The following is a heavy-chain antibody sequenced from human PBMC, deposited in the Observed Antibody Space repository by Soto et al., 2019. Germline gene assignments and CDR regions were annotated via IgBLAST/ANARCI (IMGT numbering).Heavy chain of an antibody. CDR3: ARESDGANSL. CDR2: INGDGSST. Sequence: EVQLVESGGGLVQPGGSLRLSCAASGFTFSSYWMHWVRQAPGKGLVWVSRINGDGSSTGYADSVKGRFTISRDNAKNTLYLQMNSRRAEDTAVYYCARESDGANSLWGQGTLVTVSS. J-gene: IGHJ4*02. V-gene: IGHV3-74*01. D-gene: IGHD4-17*01. CDR1: GFTFSSYW.